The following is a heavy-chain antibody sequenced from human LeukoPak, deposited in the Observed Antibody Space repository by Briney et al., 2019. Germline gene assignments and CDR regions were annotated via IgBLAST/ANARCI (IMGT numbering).Heavy chain of an antibody. D-gene: IGHD5-12*01. CDR3: ASPRGYGYYFDY. J-gene: IGHJ4*02. CDR1: GFTFSSYW. V-gene: IGHV3-7*01. CDR2: IKQDGSEK. Sequence: GGSLRLSCAASGFTFSSYWMSWVRQAPGKGLEGVANIKQDGSEKYYVDSVKGRFTISRDNAKNSLYLQMNSLRAEDTAVYYCASPRGYGYYFDYWGQGTLVTVSS.